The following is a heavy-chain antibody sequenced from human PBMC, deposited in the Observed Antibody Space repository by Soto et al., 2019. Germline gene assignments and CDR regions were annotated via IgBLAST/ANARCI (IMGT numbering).Heavy chain of an antibody. D-gene: IGHD3-10*01. J-gene: IGHJ4*02. V-gene: IGHV3-49*03. CDR2: IXXXTYXXTE. CDR1: GFPFGSFL. Sequence: PGXSLRLSCTASGFPFGSFLMSWFRQAPGXXXXXXXXIXXXTYXXTEXXXXXXXGXXXIXXXDSKGIAYLQMNRLQTEDSGVYYCIGSFPFWGQGTLVNVSS. CDR3: IGSFPF.